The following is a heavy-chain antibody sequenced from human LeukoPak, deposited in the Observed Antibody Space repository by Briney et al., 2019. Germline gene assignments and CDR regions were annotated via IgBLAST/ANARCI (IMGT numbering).Heavy chain of an antibody. D-gene: IGHD5-12*01. Sequence: SETLSLTCAVYGGSFSGYYWSWIRQPPGKGLEWIGEINHSGSTNYNPSLKSRVTISVDTSKNQFSLKLSSVTAADTAVYYCARGTRKWLPVAFDIWGQGTMVTVSS. V-gene: IGHV4-34*01. CDR1: GGSFSGYY. J-gene: IGHJ3*02. CDR3: ARGTRKWLPVAFDI. CDR2: INHSGST.